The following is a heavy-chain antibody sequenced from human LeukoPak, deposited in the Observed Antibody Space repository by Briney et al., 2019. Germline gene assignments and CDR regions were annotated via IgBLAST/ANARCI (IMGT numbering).Heavy chain of an antibody. V-gene: IGHV4-59*01. J-gene: IGHJ3*02. CDR3: ARLVVDDAFDI. Sequence: SETLSLTCTVSGDSISSYYWTWIRQPPGKGLEWIGYVYYSGSTNYSPSLKSRVTMSVDTSKNQFSLRLSSVTTADTAVYYCARLVVDDAFDIWGQGTMVTVSS. CDR2: VYYSGST. CDR1: GDSISSYY. D-gene: IGHD2-8*02.